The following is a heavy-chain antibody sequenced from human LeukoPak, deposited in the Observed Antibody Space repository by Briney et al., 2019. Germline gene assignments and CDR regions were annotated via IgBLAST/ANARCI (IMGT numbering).Heavy chain of an antibody. D-gene: IGHD2-15*01. CDR2: IKQDGSEK. J-gene: IGHJ4*02. V-gene: IGHV3-7*01. CDR1: GFTFSSYW. Sequence: GGSLRLSCAAPGFTFSSYWMSWVRQAPGKGLEWVANIKQDGSEKYYVDSVKGRFTISRDNAKNSLYLQMNSLRAEDTAVYYCVSLAAEYYFDYWGQGTLVTVSS. CDR3: VSLAAEYYFDY.